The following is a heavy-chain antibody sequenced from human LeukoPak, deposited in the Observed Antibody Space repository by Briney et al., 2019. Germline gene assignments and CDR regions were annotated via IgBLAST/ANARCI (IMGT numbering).Heavy chain of an antibody. CDR3: AKDATLAVAGSYFNY. D-gene: IGHD6-19*01. J-gene: IGHJ4*02. CDR1: GFTYTDYS. CDR2: LGRTGEYK. Sequence: GGSLRLSCSASGFTYTDYSMSWVRQVPGKGLEWVSGLGRTGEYKYYADSMKGRFTVSSDNSKNILYLEMNSLRSEDTATYYCAKDATLAVAGSYFNYWGQGALVTVSS. V-gene: IGHV3-23*01.